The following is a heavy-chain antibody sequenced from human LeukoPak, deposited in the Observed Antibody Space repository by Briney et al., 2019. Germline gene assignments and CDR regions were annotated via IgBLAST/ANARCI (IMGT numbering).Heavy chain of an antibody. CDR3: ARAPYYDFSSDMDV. CDR2: ISGSGGST. CDR1: GFTFSSYA. Sequence: GGSLRLSCAASGFTFSSYALSWVRQFPGKGLEWVSAISGSGGSTYYADSVKGRFTISRDNSKNTLYLQMNSLRAEDTAVYYCARAPYYDFSSDMDVWGKGTTVTVSS. D-gene: IGHD3-3*01. V-gene: IGHV3-23*01. J-gene: IGHJ6*03.